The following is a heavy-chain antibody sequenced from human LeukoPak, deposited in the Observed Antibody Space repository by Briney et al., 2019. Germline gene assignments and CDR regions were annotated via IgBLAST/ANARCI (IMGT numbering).Heavy chain of an antibody. CDR2: IGSSSRSI. Sequence: GGSLRLSCAASGFTFSSYGMNWVRQAPGRGLEWISYIGSSSRSIYYADSVKGRFTISRDNARNSLYLQMNSLRAEDTAVYYCARALNLLDPVTLDYWGQGTLVTVSS. J-gene: IGHJ4*02. CDR1: GFTFSSYG. CDR3: ARALNLLDPVTLDY. V-gene: IGHV3-48*01. D-gene: IGHD1-1*01.